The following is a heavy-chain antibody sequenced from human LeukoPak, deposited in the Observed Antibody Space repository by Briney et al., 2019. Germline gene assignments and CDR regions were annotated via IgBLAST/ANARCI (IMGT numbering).Heavy chain of an antibody. Sequence: GKSLRLSCAASGFTLSSYAVHWVRQAPGEGLEWLAVVSIDGNTKFYADSAKGRFTISRDNFENTVSLQVNSLRAADTAVYYCAREVYSYGLGAFDYWGQGTLVTVSS. CDR2: VSIDGNTK. CDR3: AREVYSYGLGAFDY. D-gene: IGHD5-18*01. CDR1: GFTLSSYA. J-gene: IGHJ4*02. V-gene: IGHV3-30*04.